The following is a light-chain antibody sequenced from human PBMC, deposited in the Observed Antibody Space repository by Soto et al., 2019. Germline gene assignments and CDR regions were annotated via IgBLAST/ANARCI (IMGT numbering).Light chain of an antibody. Sequence: DIVMTQSPDSMAVSMGERATINCKSSQSVLYSSNNKDYLAWYQQKPGQPPKLLIYWASTRESGVPDRFSGSGSGTEFTLTISSLQADDVAIYYCQQYYSKPQTFGQGTKVEIK. CDR3: QQYYSKPQT. CDR2: WAS. J-gene: IGKJ1*01. V-gene: IGKV4-1*01. CDR1: QSVLYSSNNKDY.